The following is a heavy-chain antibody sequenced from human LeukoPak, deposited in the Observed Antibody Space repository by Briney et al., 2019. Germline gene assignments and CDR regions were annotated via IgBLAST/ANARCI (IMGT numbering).Heavy chain of an antibody. CDR2: IYPGGGST. CDR3: ARAGRVATIGRHWFDP. Sequence: GASVKVSCKASGYTFTSYYIHWVRQAPGQGLEWMGIIYPGGGSTSYAQKFQGRVTMTRDMSTSTVYMELSSLRSEDTAVYYCARAGRVATIGRHWFDPWGQGTLVTVSS. V-gene: IGHV1-46*01. J-gene: IGHJ5*02. D-gene: IGHD5-12*01. CDR1: GYTFTSYY.